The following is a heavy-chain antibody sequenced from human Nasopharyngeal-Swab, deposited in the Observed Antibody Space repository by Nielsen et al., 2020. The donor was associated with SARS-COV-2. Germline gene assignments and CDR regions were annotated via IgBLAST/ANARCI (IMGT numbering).Heavy chain of an antibody. CDR3: ASLLAPFDY. Sequence: WIRQPPGKGLEWVSSISSSSSYIYYADSVKGRFTISRDNAKNSLYLQMNSLRAEDTAVHYCASLLAPFDYWGQGTLVTVSS. D-gene: IGHD2/OR15-2a*01. V-gene: IGHV3-21*01. CDR2: ISSSSSYI. J-gene: IGHJ4*02.